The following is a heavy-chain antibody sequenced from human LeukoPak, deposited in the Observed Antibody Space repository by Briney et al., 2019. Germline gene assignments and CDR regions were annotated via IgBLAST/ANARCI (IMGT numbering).Heavy chain of an antibody. J-gene: IGHJ4*02. CDR1: GFTFSSYA. CDR3: AKDPKVGATYCFDY. V-gene: IGHV3-23*01. CDR2: ISGSGGST. Sequence: PGGSLRLSCAASGFTFSSYAMSWVRQAPGKGLEWVSAISGSGGSTYYADSVRGRFTISRDNSKNTLYLQMNSLRADDTAVYYCAKDPKVGATYCFDYWGQGTLVTVSS. D-gene: IGHD1-26*01.